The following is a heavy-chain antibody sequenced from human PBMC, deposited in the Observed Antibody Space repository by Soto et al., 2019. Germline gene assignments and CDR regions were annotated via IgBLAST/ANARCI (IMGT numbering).Heavy chain of an antibody. V-gene: IGHV3-23*01. Sequence: GGSLRLSCAASGFTFSSYAMSWVRQAPGKGLEWVSAISGSGGSTYYADSVKGRFTISRDNSKNTLYLQMNSLRAEDTAVYYCAKGGAWIQLNYYYGMDVWGQGTTVTVSS. D-gene: IGHD5-18*01. J-gene: IGHJ6*02. CDR1: GFTFSSYA. CDR3: AKGGAWIQLNYYYGMDV. CDR2: ISGSGGST.